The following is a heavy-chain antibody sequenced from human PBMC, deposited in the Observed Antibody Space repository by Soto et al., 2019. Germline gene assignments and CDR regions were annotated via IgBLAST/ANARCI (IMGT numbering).Heavy chain of an antibody. D-gene: IGHD3-3*01. Sequence: CKTAGYTISIDGGDWVSKAPGQRLEWTGWINAGNGNTKSSQKFQDRVIITRDTSASTAYMDLSSLRSEDTAVYYCAKGIATGHLDICGQGTLVSVSS. CDR1: GYTISIDG. CDR3: AKGIATGHLDI. CDR2: INAGNGNT. J-gene: IGHJ3*02. V-gene: IGHV1-3*01.